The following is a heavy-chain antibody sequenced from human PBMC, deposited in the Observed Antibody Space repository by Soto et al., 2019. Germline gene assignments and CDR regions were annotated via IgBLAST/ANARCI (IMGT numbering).Heavy chain of an antibody. CDR2: INAGNGNT. J-gene: IGHJ6*02. CDR1: GYTFTSYA. V-gene: IGHV1-3*01. D-gene: IGHD6-19*01. CDR3: ARESAHSSGWTGYYYYGMDV. Sequence: ASVKVSCKASGYTFTSYAMHWVRQAPGQRLELMGWINAGNGNTKYSQKFQGRVTITRDTSASTAYMELSSLRSEDTAVYYCARESAHSSGWTGYYYYGMDVWGQGTTVTVSS.